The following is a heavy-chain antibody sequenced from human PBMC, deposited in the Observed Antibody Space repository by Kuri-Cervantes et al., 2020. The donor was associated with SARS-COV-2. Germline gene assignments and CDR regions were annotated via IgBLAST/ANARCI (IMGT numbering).Heavy chain of an antibody. D-gene: IGHD2-2*01. Sequence: GGSLRLSCAASGFTFSSYAMSWVRQAPGKGLEWVSAIRGSGGSTYYADSVKGRFTTSRDNSKNTLYLQMNSLRAEDTAVYYCAKGDYCSSTSCYSYYYYYGMDVWGQGTTVTVSS. CDR1: GFTFSSYA. CDR3: AKGDYCSSTSCYSYYYYYGMDV. CDR2: IRGSGGST. J-gene: IGHJ6*02. V-gene: IGHV3-23*01.